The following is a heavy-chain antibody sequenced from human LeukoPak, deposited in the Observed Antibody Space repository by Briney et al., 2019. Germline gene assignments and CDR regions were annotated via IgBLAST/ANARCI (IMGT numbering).Heavy chain of an antibody. V-gene: IGHV4-34*01. CDR2: INHSGST. CDR1: GGSFSGYY. D-gene: IGHD3-10*01. CDR3: ARTYYGSGSYYNYYTAKSFDY. Sequence: PSETLSLTCAVYGGSFSGYYWSWIRQPPGKGLEWIGEINHSGSTNYNPSLKSRVTISVDTSKNQFSLKLSCVTAADTAVYYCARTYYGSGSYYNYYTAKSFDYWGQGTLVTVSS. J-gene: IGHJ4*02.